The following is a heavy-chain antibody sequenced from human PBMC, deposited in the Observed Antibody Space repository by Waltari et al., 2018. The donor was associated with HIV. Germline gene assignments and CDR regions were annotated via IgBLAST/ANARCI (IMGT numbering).Heavy chain of an antibody. CDR3: ARDPRSSGYYGMDV. CDR2: IYSGGST. D-gene: IGHD1-26*01. Sequence: EVQLVESGGGLIEPGGSLRLSCADSGFTLSDNYMSWVRQAPGKGLEWVSVIYSGGSTYYADSVKGRFTISRDNSKNTLSLHMNSLRAEDTAVYYCARDPRSSGYYGMDVWGQGATVTVSS. J-gene: IGHJ6*02. V-gene: IGHV3-53*01. CDR1: GFTLSDNY.